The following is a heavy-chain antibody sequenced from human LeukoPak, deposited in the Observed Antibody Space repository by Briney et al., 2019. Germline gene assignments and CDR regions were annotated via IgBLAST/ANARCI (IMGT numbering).Heavy chain of an antibody. V-gene: IGHV1-3*01. CDR1: GYTFTSYA. D-gene: IGHD3-10*01. CDR3: ARDGDLLWFGELSSSNWFDP. CDR2: INAGNGNT. J-gene: IGHJ5*02. Sequence: ASVKVSCKSSGYTFTSYAMHWVRQAPGHRLEWMGWINAGNGNTKYSQKFQGRVTITRDTSASTAYMELSSLRSEDTAVYYCARDGDLLWFGELSSSNWFDPWGQGTLVTVSS.